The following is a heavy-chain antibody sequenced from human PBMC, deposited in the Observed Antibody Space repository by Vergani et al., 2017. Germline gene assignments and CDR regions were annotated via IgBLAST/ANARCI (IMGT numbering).Heavy chain of an antibody. CDR1: ESSFISNE. CDR2: INPIDSKI. Sequence: EVMLVQSGAEVKKPGESLKISCKYSESSFISNEIACVRQMSGKGLQWMGNINPIDSKIAYSPSFQGQAIMSLDKSITTAYLQWRSLKASDTAIYYCTGHVPCGDGACLHFDHWGQGTQVTVSS. CDR3: TGHVPCGDGACLHFDH. V-gene: IGHV5-51*01. D-gene: IGHD2-21*01. J-gene: IGHJ4*02.